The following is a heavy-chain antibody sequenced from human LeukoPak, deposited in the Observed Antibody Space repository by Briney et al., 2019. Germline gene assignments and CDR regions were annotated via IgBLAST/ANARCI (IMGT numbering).Heavy chain of an antibody. CDR2: INPNSGGT. J-gene: IGHJ6*03. Sequence: GASVKVSCKASGYTFTGYYMHWVRQAPGQGREWMGWINPNSGGTNYAQKFQGRVTMTRDTSISTAYMELSRLRSDDTAVYYCARDGTIYYYYMDVWGKGTTVTVSS. CDR3: ARDGTIYYYYMDV. D-gene: IGHD3-9*01. V-gene: IGHV1-2*02. CDR1: GYTFTGYY.